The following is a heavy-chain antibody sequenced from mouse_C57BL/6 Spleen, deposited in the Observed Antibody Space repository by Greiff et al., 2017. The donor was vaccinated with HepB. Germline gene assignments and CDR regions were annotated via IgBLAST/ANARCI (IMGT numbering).Heavy chain of an antibody. D-gene: IGHD1-1*01. CDR3: ARGAGYYYGSSSWFAY. CDR1: GYSFTGYY. CDR2: INPSTGGT. J-gene: IGHJ3*01. Sequence: EVQRVESGPELVKPGASVKISCKASGYSFTGYYMNWVKQSPEKSLEWIGEINPSTGGTTYNQKFKAKATLTVDKSSSTAYMQLKSLTSEDSAVYYCARGAGYYYGSSSWFAYWGQGTLVTVSA. V-gene: IGHV1-42*01.